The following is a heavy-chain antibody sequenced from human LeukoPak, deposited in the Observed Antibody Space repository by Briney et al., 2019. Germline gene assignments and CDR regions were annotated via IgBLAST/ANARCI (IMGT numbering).Heavy chain of an antibody. D-gene: IGHD3-10*01. V-gene: IGHV7-4-1*02. CDR3: ARGTEVRGVIMGY. J-gene: IGHJ4*02. Sequence: ASVKVSCKASGYTFTSYGISWVRQAPGQGLEWMGWINTNTGNPTYAQGFTGRFVFSLDTSVSTAYLQISSLKAEDTAVYYCARGTEVRGVIMGYWGQGTLVTVSS. CDR2: INTNTGNP. CDR1: GYTFTSYG.